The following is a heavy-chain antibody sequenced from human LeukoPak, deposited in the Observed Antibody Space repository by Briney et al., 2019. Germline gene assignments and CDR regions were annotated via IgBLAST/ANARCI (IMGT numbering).Heavy chain of an antibody. J-gene: IGHJ4*02. CDR2: ISAYTDKT. V-gene: IGHV1-18*01. CDR1: GYTFTNYG. CDR3: ARDELWFGELRRENFDY. D-gene: IGHD3-10*01. Sequence: ASVKVSCKASGYTFTNYGITWVRQASGQGLEWMGWISAYTDKTNYAQKFQGRVTITADESTSTAYMELRSLRSDDTAVYYCARDELWFGELRRENFDYWGQGTLVTVSS.